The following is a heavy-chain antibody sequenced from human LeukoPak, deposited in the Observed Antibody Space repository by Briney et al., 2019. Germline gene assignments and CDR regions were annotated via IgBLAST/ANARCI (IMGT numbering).Heavy chain of an antibody. D-gene: IGHD3-3*01. V-gene: IGHV3-21*04. CDR3: ATGRFRFLELSDDAFDI. CDR2: ISSSSNYI. J-gene: IGHJ3*02. Sequence: GGSLRLSCAASGFTFSTYTMNWVRQAPGKGLEWVSSISSSSNYIYDADSVKGRFTISRDNAKNSLYLQMNSLRAEDTAVYYCATGRFRFLELSDDAFDIWGPGTMVTVSS. CDR1: GFTFSTYT.